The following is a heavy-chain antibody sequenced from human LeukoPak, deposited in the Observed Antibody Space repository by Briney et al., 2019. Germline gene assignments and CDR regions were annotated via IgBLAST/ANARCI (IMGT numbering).Heavy chain of an antibody. Sequence: GSLRLSCAASGFMFSTYGMHWVRQAPGKGLEWVAAISYDGSNKEYADSVKGRFTISRDNSKNTLYLQMNSLRAEDTAVYYCAKSTYSSGWRFDYWGQGTLVTVSS. D-gene: IGHD6-19*01. CDR3: AKSTYSSGWRFDY. V-gene: IGHV3-30*18. J-gene: IGHJ4*02. CDR1: GFMFSTYG. CDR2: ISYDGSNK.